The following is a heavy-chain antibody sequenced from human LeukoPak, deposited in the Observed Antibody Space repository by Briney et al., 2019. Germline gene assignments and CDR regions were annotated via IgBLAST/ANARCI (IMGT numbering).Heavy chain of an antibody. CDR1: GGSITNYY. CDR3: ARGGGSSGWYTY. CDR2: IYYSGST. D-gene: IGHD6-19*01. Sequence: SETLSLTCAVSGGSITNYYRNWIRQPPGKGLEWIGYIYYSGSTNYNPSLTSRVTISVDTSKNQFSLKLSSVTAADTAVYYCARGGGSSGWYTYWGQGTLVTVSS. J-gene: IGHJ4*02. V-gene: IGHV4-59*01.